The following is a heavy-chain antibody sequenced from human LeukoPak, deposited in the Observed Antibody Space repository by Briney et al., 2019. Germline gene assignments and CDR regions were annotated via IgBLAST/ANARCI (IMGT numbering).Heavy chain of an antibody. CDR3: ARGITIFVVVIPVDY. J-gene: IGHJ4*02. Sequence: ASVRVSCKASGYTFTSYGISWVRQAPGQGREWMGWISAYNGNTNYAQKLQGRVTMTTDTSTSTAYMELRSLRSDDTAVYYCARGITIFVVVIPVDYWGQGTLVTVSS. D-gene: IGHD3-3*01. CDR2: ISAYNGNT. V-gene: IGHV1-18*01. CDR1: GYTFTSYG.